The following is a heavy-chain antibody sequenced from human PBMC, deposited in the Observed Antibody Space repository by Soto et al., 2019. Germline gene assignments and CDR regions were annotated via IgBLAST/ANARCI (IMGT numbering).Heavy chain of an antibody. V-gene: IGHV4-30-2*01. Sequence: QLQLQESGSRLVKPSQTLSLTCAVSGDSISNGGYSWNWIRQPPGKGLEWIGYIYHIGGTDYNPSLKSRVTITVDSSNNQFSLKLNSVTAADTAVYYCARDSRSGYYLEYWGQGTLVTVSS. CDR3: ARDSRSGYYLEY. CDR2: IYHIGGT. J-gene: IGHJ4*02. CDR1: GDSISNGGYS. D-gene: IGHD3-22*01.